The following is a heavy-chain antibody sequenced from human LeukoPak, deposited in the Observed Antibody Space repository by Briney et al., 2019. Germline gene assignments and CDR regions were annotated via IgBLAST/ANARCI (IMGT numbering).Heavy chain of an antibody. V-gene: IGHV1-2*02. CDR3: ARRHGSGSDYRGVDY. Sequence: GASVKVSCKASGYTFTGHNLHWVRQAPGQGLEWMGWINPNSGDTNYAQKFQGRVTMTRDTSISTAYMEPSTLRSDDTAVFYCARRHGSGSDYRGVDYWGQGTLVTVSS. D-gene: IGHD3-10*01. CDR2: INPNSGDT. J-gene: IGHJ4*02. CDR1: GYTFTGHN.